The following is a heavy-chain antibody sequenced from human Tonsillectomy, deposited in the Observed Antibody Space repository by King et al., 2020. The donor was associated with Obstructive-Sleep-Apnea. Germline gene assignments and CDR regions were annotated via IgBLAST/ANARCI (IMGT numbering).Heavy chain of an antibody. J-gene: IGHJ5*02. CDR3: ARDRWFSGSSWFDP. CDR2: IFWSGRT. D-gene: IGHD6-25*01. V-gene: IGHV4-59*01. CDR1: GGSISSYY. Sequence: QLQESGPGLVKPSETLSLTCTVSGGSISSYYWSWIRPHPGKGLEWIGYIFWSGRTNFNPSLKGRVTMSVDTSKHQVSLKLSSVTAADTAVYYCARDRWFSGSSWFDPWGQGTLVSVSS.